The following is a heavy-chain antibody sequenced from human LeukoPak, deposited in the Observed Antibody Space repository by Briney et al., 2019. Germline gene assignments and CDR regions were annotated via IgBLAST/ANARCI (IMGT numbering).Heavy chain of an antibody. CDR1: GFTFSSYE. CDR3: ARGIGLERRYFQFDY. J-gene: IGHJ4*02. D-gene: IGHD1-1*01. Sequence: GGSLRLSCVASGFTFSSYEMNWVRQVPGKALEWVSYIDFGGRIINYADHVKGRFTISRDDAKNSVYLQMNSLRAEDTAVYYCARGIGLERRYFQFDYWGQGILITVSS. V-gene: IGHV3-48*03. CDR2: IDFGGRII.